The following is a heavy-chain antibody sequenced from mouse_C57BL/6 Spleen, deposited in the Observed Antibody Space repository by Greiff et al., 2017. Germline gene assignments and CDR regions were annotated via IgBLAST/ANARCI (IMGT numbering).Heavy chain of an antibody. V-gene: IGHV1-50*01. CDR3: ARRGVYYYAMDY. Sequence: QVQLQQSGAELVKPGASVKLSCKASGYTFTSYWMQWVKQRPGQGLEWIGEIDPSDSYTNYNQKFTGKATLTVDTSSSTAYMQLSSLTSEDSAVYYCARRGVYYYAMDYWGQGASVTVSS. J-gene: IGHJ4*01. CDR2: IDPSDSYT. CDR1: GYTFTSYW.